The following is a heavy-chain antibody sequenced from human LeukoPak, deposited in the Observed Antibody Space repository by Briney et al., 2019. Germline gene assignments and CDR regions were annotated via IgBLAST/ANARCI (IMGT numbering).Heavy chain of an antibody. CDR2: IYENGRT. CDR1: GGSISSYY. V-gene: IGHV4-59*01. CDR3: ARDWELGH. Sequence: SETLSLTCTVSGGSISSYYWSWIRQPPGKGLEWIGFIYENGRTSYNPSLKSRVTISVDMSKNQFSLRLTSMTAADTAVYYCARDWELGHWGRGILVTVTS. J-gene: IGHJ4*02. D-gene: IGHD1-26*01.